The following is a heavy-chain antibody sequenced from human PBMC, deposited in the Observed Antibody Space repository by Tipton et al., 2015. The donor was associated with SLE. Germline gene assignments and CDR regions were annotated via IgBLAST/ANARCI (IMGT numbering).Heavy chain of an antibody. CDR1: GGSISGESYY. J-gene: IGHJ4*02. CDR3: ARDEYRYDGTGYHLLGHFDY. CDR2: IYYTGNT. Sequence: TLSLTCTVSGGSISGESYYWGWIRQPPGKGLEWIGNIYYTGNTFYNPSLKSRVTISVDTSKNQFSLKLSSVTAADTAVYYCARDEYRYDGTGYHLLGHFDYWGQGTLVTVSS. D-gene: IGHD3-22*01. V-gene: IGHV4-39*07.